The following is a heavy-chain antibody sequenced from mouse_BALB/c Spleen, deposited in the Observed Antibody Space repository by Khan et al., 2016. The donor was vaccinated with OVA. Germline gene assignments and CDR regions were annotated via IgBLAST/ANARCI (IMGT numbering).Heavy chain of an antibody. Sequence: QIQLVQSGPELKKPGETVKISCNASGYTFTNYGMNWVKQAPGKGLKWRGWINTNTGEPTYAEEIKGRFAFSLETSASTAYWQINNLKNEATATXFCARRSIYYGYFAVWGAGTTVTVSS. V-gene: IGHV9-3*02. D-gene: IGHD2-1*01. CDR1: GYTFTNYG. CDR3: ARRSIYYGYFAV. J-gene: IGHJ1*01. CDR2: INTNTGEP.